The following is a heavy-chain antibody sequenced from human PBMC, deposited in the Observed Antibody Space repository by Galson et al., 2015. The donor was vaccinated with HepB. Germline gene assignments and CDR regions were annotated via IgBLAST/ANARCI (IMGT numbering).Heavy chain of an antibody. CDR2: ISVFSGNT. CDR3: ARGYLDTALVFLDF. CDR1: GYIFASHA. Sequence: SCKASGYIFASHAISWVRQAPGQGLEWLGWISVFSGNTNYAQKVQGRVTMTTDTSTSTAYMELQSLGSDDTAVYYCARGYLDTALVFLDFWGQGTLVTVSS. D-gene: IGHD5-18*01. V-gene: IGHV1-18*04. J-gene: IGHJ4*02.